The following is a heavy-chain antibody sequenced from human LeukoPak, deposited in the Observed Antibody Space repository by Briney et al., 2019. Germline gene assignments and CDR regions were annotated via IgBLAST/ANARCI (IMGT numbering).Heavy chain of an antibody. J-gene: IGHJ4*02. D-gene: IGHD5/OR15-5a*01. CDR3: AREMSTD. CDR2: INPDGGTT. Sequence: GGSLRLSCAASGFTLGSYWMHWVRQVPGKGLVWVSRINPDGGTTTYADSVKGRFTISRDNAKNTLYLQMNSLRAEDAAVYYCAREMSTDWGQGTLVTVSS. V-gene: IGHV3-74*01. CDR1: GFTLGSYW.